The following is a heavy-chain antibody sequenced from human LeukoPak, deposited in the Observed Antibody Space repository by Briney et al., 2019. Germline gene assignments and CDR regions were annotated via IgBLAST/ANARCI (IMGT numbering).Heavy chain of an antibody. D-gene: IGHD3-10*01. V-gene: IGHV1-69*13. CDR1: GGTFSGYA. CDR3: ARDRYYGSGSSSPISYYYYYMDV. J-gene: IGHJ6*03. CDR2: IIPIFGTA. Sequence: ASVKVSCKASGGTFSGYAISWVRQAPGQGLEWMGGIIPIFGTANYAQKFQGRVTITADESTSTAYMELSSLRSEDAAVYYCARDRYYGSGSSSPISYYYYYMDVWAKGPRSPSP.